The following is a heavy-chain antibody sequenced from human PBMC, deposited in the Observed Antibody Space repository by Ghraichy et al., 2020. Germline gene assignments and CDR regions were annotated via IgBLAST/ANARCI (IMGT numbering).Heavy chain of an antibody. V-gene: IGHV4-39*01. CDR3: ARAGTYYDFWNNYYKNRNWFYP. CDR2: IYDSGSL. J-gene: IGHJ5*02. CDR1: GCSISSSDYY. D-gene: IGHD3-3*01. Sequence: ESLNISCTVSGCSISSSDYYWGWIRQPPGKGLEGIGSIYDSGSLYYNPSLKSRVTISVDTSKNEFSLKLSSVTAADTAIYYCARAGTYYDFWNNYYKNRNWFYPCGEGTMVTVSS.